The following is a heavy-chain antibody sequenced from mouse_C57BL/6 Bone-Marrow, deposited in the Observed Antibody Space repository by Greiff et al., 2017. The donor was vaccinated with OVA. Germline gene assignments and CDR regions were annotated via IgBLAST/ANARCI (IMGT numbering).Heavy chain of an antibody. V-gene: IGHV1-55*01. CDR3: ARADYDEGTLYYYAMDY. D-gene: IGHD2-4*01. J-gene: IGHJ4*01. CDR1: GYTFTSYW. Sequence: QVQLQQPGAELVKPGASVKMSCKASGYTFTSYWITWVKQRPGQGLEWIGDIYPGSGSTNYNEKFKSKATLTVDTSSSTAYMQLSSLTSEDSAVYYCARADYDEGTLYYYAMDYWGQGTSVTVSS. CDR2: IYPGSGST.